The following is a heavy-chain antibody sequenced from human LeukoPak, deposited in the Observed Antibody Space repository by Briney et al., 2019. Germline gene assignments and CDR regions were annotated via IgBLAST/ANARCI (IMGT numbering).Heavy chain of an antibody. J-gene: IGHJ4*02. Sequence: PGGSLRLSCAASGFTFSSYAMSWVRQAPGKGLVGVSRISFDGSITSYADSVKGRFTISRDNAKNTLYLEMNSLRVEDTAVYYCTSPITGGYWGQGTLVTVSS. CDR1: GFTFSSYA. D-gene: IGHD3-16*01. CDR3: TSPITGGY. V-gene: IGHV3-74*01. CDR2: ISFDGSIT.